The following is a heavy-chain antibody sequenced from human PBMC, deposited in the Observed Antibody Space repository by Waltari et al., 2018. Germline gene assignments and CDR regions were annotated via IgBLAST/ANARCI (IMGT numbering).Heavy chain of an antibody. J-gene: IGHJ5*02. V-gene: IGHV1-2*02. Sequence: QVQLVQSGAEVKKPGASVKVSCKASGYTFTGYYMHWVRQAPGPGLEWMGWINPKSGGKNDAQKCQGRVTMTRDTSISTAYMELSRMRSDDTAVDDWARDPITMIVNWDWFDPWGQGTLVTV. CDR2: INPKSGGK. D-gene: IGHD3-22*01. CDR3: ARDPITMIVNWDWFDP. CDR1: GYTFTGYY.